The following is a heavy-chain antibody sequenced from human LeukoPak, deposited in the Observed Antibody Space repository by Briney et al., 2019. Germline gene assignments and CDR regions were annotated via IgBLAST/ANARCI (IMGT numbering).Heavy chain of an antibody. CDR3: AKGDIYYYYMDV. CDR1: GFTFSSSG. D-gene: IGHD2-21*02. CDR2: ISGGGGGT. V-gene: IGHV3-23*01. Sequence: GGSLRLSCAASGFTFSSSGMSWVRQAPGKGLEWVSGISGGGGGTYYADSVKGRFTISRDNSKNTLYLQMNSLRAEDTAVYYCAKGDIYYYYMDVWGKGTTVTISS. J-gene: IGHJ6*03.